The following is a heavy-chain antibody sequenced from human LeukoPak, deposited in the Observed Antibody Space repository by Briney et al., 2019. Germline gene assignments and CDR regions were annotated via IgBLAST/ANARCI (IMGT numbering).Heavy chain of an antibody. CDR2: IYNSGST. V-gene: IGHV4-4*07. CDR1: GFTFSNAW. D-gene: IGHD6-13*01. Sequence: GSLRLSCAASGFTFSNAWMSWIRQPAGKGLEWIGHIYNSGSTNYNPSLKGRVTMSVATSKNQFSLHLSSVTAADTAVYYCARSAFLVTAPGLYYFDYWGQGTLVAVSS. CDR3: ARSAFLVTAPGLYYFDY. J-gene: IGHJ4*02.